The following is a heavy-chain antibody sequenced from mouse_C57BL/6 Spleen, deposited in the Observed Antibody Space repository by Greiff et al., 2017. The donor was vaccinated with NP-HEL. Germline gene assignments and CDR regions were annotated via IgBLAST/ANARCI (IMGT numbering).Heavy chain of an antibody. CDR2: IYPRSGNT. D-gene: IGHD1-1*01. CDR1: GYTFTSYG. CDR3: ARWVTTVVASSYFDY. J-gene: IGHJ2*01. Sequence: VQLQQSGAELARPGASVKLSCKASGYTFTSYGISWVKQRPGQGLEWIGEIYPRSGNTYYNEKFKGKATLTADKSSSTAYMELRSLTSEDSAVYFCARWVTTVVASSYFDYWGQGTTLTVSS. V-gene: IGHV1-81*01.